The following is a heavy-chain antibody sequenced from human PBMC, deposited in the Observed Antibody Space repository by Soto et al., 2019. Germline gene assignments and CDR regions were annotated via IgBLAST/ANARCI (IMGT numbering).Heavy chain of an antibody. Sequence: EVRLVEAGGGLKQPGGSLRLSCAASGFTFKESAMNWVRQAPGKGLEWVASISDTGASTWYAESVRGRLSISRDNSKNTLYLQTSSLRGEDTAVYYCAKGRGSGWAWYFDNWGQGTLVTVSS. CDR2: ISDTGAST. CDR1: GFTFKESA. D-gene: IGHD6-19*01. CDR3: AKGRGSGWAWYFDN. V-gene: IGHV3-23*04. J-gene: IGHJ4*02.